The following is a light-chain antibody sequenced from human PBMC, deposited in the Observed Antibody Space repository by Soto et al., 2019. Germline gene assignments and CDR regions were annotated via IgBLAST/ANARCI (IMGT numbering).Light chain of an antibody. J-gene: IGLJ2*01. CDR3: AAWADILSGVV. Sequence: QSVLTQPPSASGTPGQRVTISCSGSSSNIGSNYVYWYQQLPGTAPKLLIYRNNQRPSGVPDRFSGSKSGTSASLAISGLRSEDEADYYCAAWADILSGVVFGGGTKLTVL. CDR2: RNN. V-gene: IGLV1-47*01. CDR1: SSNIGSNY.